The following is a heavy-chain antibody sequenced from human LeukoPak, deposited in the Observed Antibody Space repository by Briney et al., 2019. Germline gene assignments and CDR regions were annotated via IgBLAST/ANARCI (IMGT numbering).Heavy chain of an antibody. Sequence: ASVKVSCKVSGYALTELSMHWVRQAPGKGLEWMGGFDPEDGKTIYAQKFQGRVTMTEDTSTDTAYMELSSLRSEDTAVYYCATGDIAVAGDYYYYYMDVWGKGTTVTVSS. J-gene: IGHJ6*03. CDR3: ATGDIAVAGDYYYYYMDV. CDR1: GYALTELS. CDR2: FDPEDGKT. D-gene: IGHD6-19*01. V-gene: IGHV1-24*01.